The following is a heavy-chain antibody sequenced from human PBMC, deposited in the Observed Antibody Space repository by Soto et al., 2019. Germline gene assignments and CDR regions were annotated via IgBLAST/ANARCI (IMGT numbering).Heavy chain of an antibody. CDR3: TTEGGRRRKITMVRGVILSAYYYGMDV. V-gene: IGHV3-15*07. J-gene: IGHJ6*02. Sequence: GGSLRLSCAASGFTFSNAWMNWVRQAPGKGLEWVGRIKSKTDGGTTDYAAPVKGRFTISRDDSKNTLYLQMNSLKTEDTAVYYCTTEGGRRRKITMVRGVILSAYYYGMDVWGQGTTVTVSS. CDR2: IKSKTDGGTT. CDR1: GFTFSNAW. D-gene: IGHD3-10*01.